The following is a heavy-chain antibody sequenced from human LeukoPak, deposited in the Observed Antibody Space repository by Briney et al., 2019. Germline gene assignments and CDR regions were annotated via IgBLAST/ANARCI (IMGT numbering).Heavy chain of an antibody. J-gene: IGHJ4*02. D-gene: IGHD6-13*01. CDR2: IRSKAYGGTT. CDR3: TRWYSSSWYGDY. Sequence: PGRSLRLSCTASGSTFGDYAMSWFRQAPGKGLEWVGFIRSKAYGGTTEYAASVKGRFTISRDDSKSIAYLQMNSLKTEDTAVYYCTRWYSSSWYGDYWGQETLVTASS. CDR1: GSTFGDYA. V-gene: IGHV3-49*03.